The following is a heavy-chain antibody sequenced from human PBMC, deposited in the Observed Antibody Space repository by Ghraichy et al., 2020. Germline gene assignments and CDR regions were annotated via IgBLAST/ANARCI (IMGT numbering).Heavy chain of an antibody. CDR1: GFIFSSYA. CDR2: ISGSGGDT. V-gene: IGHV3-23*01. J-gene: IGHJ6*02. CDR3: AKGIAAGTSTISYFYDGMDV. Sequence: GESLNISCAASGFIFSSYAMSWVRQAPGKGLEWVSGISGSGGDTHYADSVKGRFTISRDNSKNTLYLQMNSLRAEDTAVYYCAKGIAAGTSTISYFYDGMDVWGQGTTVTVSS. D-gene: IGHD6-13*01.